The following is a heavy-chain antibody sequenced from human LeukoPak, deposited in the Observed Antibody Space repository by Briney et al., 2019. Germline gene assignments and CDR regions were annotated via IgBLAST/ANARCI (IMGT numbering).Heavy chain of an antibody. CDR2: IYSGGST. CDR3: ARDPFTVEGTGDDC. Sequence: PGGSLRLSCAASGFIVGSNYMSWVRQAPGKGLEWVSVIYSGGSTYYADSVKGRFTISRDNSKNTLYLQSNSPRDEDTAVYYCARDPFTVEGTGDDCWGQGTLVTVSS. D-gene: IGHD3-16*01. V-gene: IGHV3-66*01. CDR1: GFIVGSNY. J-gene: IGHJ4*02.